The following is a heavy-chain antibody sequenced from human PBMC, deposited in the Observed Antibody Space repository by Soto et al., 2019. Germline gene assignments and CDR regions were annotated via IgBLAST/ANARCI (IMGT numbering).Heavy chain of an antibody. Sequence: VQLVQSGAEVKKPGSSVKVSCKASGGTFSSYAISWVRQAPGQGLEWMGGIIPIFGTANYAQKFQGRVTITADESTSTAYMELSSLRSEDTAVYYCARKSWGYYYDSSGYYSSWGQGTLVTVSS. CDR3: ARKSWGYYYDSSGYYSS. V-gene: IGHV1-69*01. J-gene: IGHJ5*02. D-gene: IGHD3-22*01. CDR2: IIPIFGTA. CDR1: GGTFSSYA.